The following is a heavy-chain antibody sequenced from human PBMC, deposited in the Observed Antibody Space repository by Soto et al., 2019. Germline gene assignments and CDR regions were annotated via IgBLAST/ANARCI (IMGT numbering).Heavy chain of an antibody. D-gene: IGHD6-19*01. CDR1: GYTLTELS. CDR2: FDPEDGET. CDR3: AAGAIAVAGTNYYYGMDV. J-gene: IGHJ6*02. V-gene: IGHV1-24*01. Sequence: DSVQVSCKVSGYTLTELSMHWVRQAPGKGLEWMGGFDPEDGETIYAQKFQGRVTMTEDTSTDTAYMELSSLRSEDTAVYYCAAGAIAVAGTNYYYGMDVWGQGTTVTVSS.